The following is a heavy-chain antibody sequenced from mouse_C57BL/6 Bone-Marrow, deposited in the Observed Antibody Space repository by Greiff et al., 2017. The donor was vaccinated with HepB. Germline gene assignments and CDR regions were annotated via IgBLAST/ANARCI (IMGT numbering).Heavy chain of an antibody. CDR2: IHPNSGST. CDR1: GYTFTSYW. J-gene: IGHJ3*01. Sequence: QVQLQQPGAELVKPGASVKLSCKSSGYTFTSYWMHWVKQRPGQGLEWIGMIHPNSGSTNYNEKFKSKATLTVDKSSSTAYMQLSSLTSEDSAVYYCAREGLRRRGFAYWGQGTLVTVSA. D-gene: IGHD2-4*01. CDR3: AREGLRRRGFAY. V-gene: IGHV1-64*01.